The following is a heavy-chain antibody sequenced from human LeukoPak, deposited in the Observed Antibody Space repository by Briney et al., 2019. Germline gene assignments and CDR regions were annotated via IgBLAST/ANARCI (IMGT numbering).Heavy chain of an antibody. Sequence: SETLSLTCAVYGGSFSGYYWSWIRQPPGKGLEWIGKINHSGSTNYNPSLKSRVTISVDTSKNQFSLKLSSVTAADTAVYYCARGGDYGPYYFDYWGQGTLVTVSS. J-gene: IGHJ4*02. V-gene: IGHV4-34*01. D-gene: IGHD4-17*01. CDR3: ARGGDYGPYYFDY. CDR1: GGSFSGYY. CDR2: INHSGST.